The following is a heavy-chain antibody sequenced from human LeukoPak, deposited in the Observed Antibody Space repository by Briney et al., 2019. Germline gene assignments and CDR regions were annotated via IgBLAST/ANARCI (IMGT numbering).Heavy chain of an antibody. CDR1: GFTFSGYS. V-gene: IGHV3-21*01. D-gene: IGHD3-9*01. J-gene: IGHJ6*03. Sequence: PGGSLRLYCVASGFTFSGYSMNWVRQAPGKGLEWVSLITTTSSYIYYADSVKGRFTISRDNAKNSLYLQMNSRRAEDTAVYYCARVLTGYSYYYYYYMDVWGKGTTVTVSS. CDR3: ARVLTGYSYYYYYYMDV. CDR2: ITTTSSYI.